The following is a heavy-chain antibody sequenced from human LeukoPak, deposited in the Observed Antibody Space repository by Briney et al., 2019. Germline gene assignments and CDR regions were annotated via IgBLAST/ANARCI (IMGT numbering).Heavy chain of an antibody. CDR3: ARDRGGRTGLDD. V-gene: IGHV3-7*04. D-gene: IGHD2-15*01. J-gene: IGHJ4*02. CDR2: IKEDGSEK. CDR1: GITFSRSW. Sequence: GGSLTLSCAASGITFSRSWMGWVRQAPGKGLEWVAFIKEDGSEKYYVDSVKGRFTISRDNAENSLYLQMNSLRAEDTAVYYCARDRGGRTGLDDWGQGTLVTVSS.